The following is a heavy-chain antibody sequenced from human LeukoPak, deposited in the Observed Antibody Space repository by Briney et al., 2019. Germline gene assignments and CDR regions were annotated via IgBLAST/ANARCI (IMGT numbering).Heavy chain of an antibody. Sequence: SETLSLTCTSSGGSISSGSYYWNWIRQPAGKGLEWIGRIYSSGSTNYNPSLKSRVTISVDTSKNQFSLKLNSVTAADTAVYYCAREPSYSSSWYGYWGQGTLVTVSS. D-gene: IGHD6-13*01. CDR3: AREPSYSSSWYGY. J-gene: IGHJ4*02. V-gene: IGHV4-61*02. CDR2: IYSSGST. CDR1: GGSISSGSYY.